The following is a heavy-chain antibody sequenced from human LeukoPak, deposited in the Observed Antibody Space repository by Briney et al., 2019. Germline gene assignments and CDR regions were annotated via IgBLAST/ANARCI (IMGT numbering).Heavy chain of an antibody. J-gene: IGHJ3*02. D-gene: IGHD3-10*01. V-gene: IGHV4-4*02. CDR1: GGSISSSNW. Sequence: PSGTLSLTCAVSGGSISSSNWWSWVRQPPGKGLEWIGEIYHSGSTNYNPSLKSRVTISVDKSKNQFSLKLSSVTAADTAVYYCASQITMVRGAFLGAFDIWGQGTMVTVSS. CDR2: IYHSGST. CDR3: ASQITMVRGAFLGAFDI.